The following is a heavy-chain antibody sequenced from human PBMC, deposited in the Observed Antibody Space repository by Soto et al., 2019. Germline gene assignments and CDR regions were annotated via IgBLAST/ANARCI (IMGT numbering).Heavy chain of an antibody. D-gene: IGHD1-26*01. CDR1: GVTFSSHA. Sequence: ALSRSSAASGVTFSSHAMRWVRQGPEKGLEWISAISGGRGSAYYAVAVKGRFAISGDNSKTTRYLQMNSLRAEDTAVYYCAKESGVIVGHYYYYGMEVWGQGPTVAVSS. J-gene: IGHJ6*02. V-gene: IGHV3-23*01. CDR2: ISGGRGSA. CDR3: AKESGVIVGHYYYYGMEV.